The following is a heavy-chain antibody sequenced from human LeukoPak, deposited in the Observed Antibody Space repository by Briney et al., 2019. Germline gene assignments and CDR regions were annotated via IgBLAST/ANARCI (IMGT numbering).Heavy chain of an antibody. J-gene: IGHJ4*02. CDR1: GGSIDPYY. V-gene: IGHV4-59*12. CDR3: ARVGHDSSGHFDY. CDR2: FFYSGST. Sequence: SETLSLTCTVSGGSIDPYYWSWIRQPPGKGLEWIGYFFYSGSTNYNPSLKSRVTMSVDTSKNQFSLKLSSVTAADTAVYYCARVGHDSSGHFDYWGQGTLVTVSS. D-gene: IGHD3-22*01.